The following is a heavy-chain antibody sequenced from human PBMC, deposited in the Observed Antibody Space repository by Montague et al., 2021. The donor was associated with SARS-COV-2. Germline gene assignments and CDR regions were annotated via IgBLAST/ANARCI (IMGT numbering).Heavy chain of an antibody. J-gene: IGHJ4*02. Sequence: SRSLSLSASGFPFSDYYMSWIRQAPGKGLEWVSYISSSSSYTNYADSVKGRFTISRDNAKNSLYLQMNSLRAEDTAVYYCARQGRYFDWLLMARGHQRTEGVDYWGQGTLVTVSS. CDR2: ISSSSSYT. D-gene: IGHD3-9*01. V-gene: IGHV3-11*03. CDR3: ARQGRYFDWLLMARGHQRTEGVDY. CDR1: GFPFSDYY.